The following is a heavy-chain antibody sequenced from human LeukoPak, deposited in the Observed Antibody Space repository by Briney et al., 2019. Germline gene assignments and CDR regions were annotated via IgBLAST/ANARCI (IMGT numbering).Heavy chain of an antibody. CDR3: TRGLWFGESYDAFDI. V-gene: IGHV3-49*03. J-gene: IGHJ3*02. D-gene: IGHD3-10*01. CDR2: IRSKAYGGTT. CDR1: GFTFGDYA. Sequence: GGSLRLSCTASGFTFGDYAMSWFRQAPGKGLEWVGFIRSKAYGGTTEYAASVKGRFTISRDDSKSIAYLQMNSLKTEDTAVYYCTRGLWFGESYDAFDIWGQGTMVTVSS.